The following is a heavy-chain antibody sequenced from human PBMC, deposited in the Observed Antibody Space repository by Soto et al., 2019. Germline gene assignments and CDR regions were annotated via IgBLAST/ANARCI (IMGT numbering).Heavy chain of an antibody. CDR1: GGSISSHY. CDR2: IYYSGST. D-gene: IGHD7-27*01. Sequence: SETLSLTCTVSGGSISSHYLSWIRQPPGKGLEWIGYIYYSGSTNYDPSLKSRVTISVDTSKNQFSLKLSSVTAADTAVYYCARSGPYYGMDVWGQGTTVTVSS. J-gene: IGHJ6*02. CDR3: ARSGPYYGMDV. V-gene: IGHV4-59*11.